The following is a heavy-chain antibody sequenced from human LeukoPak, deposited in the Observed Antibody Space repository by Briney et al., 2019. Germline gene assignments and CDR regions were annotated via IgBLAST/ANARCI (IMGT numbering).Heavy chain of an antibody. CDR1: RFSFSDYE. J-gene: IGHJ4*02. Sequence: PGGSLRLSCAASRFSFSDYEMTWVRQAPGKGLEWVSYISNSDNTIYYADSVKGRFTIARDNAKNSLYLQMNSLRAEDTALYYCARWVATRFDLWGQGTLVTVSS. D-gene: IGHD5-12*01. CDR2: ISNSDNTI. V-gene: IGHV3-48*03. CDR3: ARWVATRFDL.